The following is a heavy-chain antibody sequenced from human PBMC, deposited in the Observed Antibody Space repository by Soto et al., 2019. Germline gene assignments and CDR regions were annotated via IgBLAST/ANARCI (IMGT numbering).Heavy chain of an antibody. CDR3: ASLQGGLQLWSQDY. CDR1: GGSISSSSYY. V-gene: IGHV4-39*01. J-gene: IGHJ4*02. D-gene: IGHD5-18*01. CDR2: IYYSGST. Sequence: QLQLQESGPGLVKPSETLSLTCTVSGGSISSSSYYWGWIRQPPGKGLEWIGSIYYSGSTYYNPSLKSRVTISVDTSKNQFSLKLSSVTAADTAVYYCASLQGGLQLWSQDYWGQGTLVTVSS.